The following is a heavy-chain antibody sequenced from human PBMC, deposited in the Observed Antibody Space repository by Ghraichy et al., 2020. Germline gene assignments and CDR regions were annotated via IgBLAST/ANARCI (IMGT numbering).Heavy chain of an antibody. J-gene: IGHJ4*02. CDR1: GFSFSDYF. CDR2: ISSSGISK. CDR3: ARGVVARAADF. D-gene: IGHD2-2*01. Sequence: GGSLRLSCAASGFSFSDYFMTWVRQAPGKGLEWVSYISSSGISKYYADSVKGRFTISRDNAKNSLDLQMNRLRVEDTAVYYCARGVVARAADFWGQGSLVTVSS. V-gene: IGHV3-11*01.